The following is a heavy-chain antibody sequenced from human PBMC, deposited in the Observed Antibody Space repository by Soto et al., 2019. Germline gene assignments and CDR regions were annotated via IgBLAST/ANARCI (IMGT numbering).Heavy chain of an antibody. V-gene: IGHV4-39*01. D-gene: IGHD6-6*01. CDR2: IYYDGNT. Sequence: PSETLSLTCSVSGASISSSSFYWGWIRQPPGKGLESIANIYYDGNTYYNPSLKSRVTISVDTSKNQFSLKLSSVTAADTAVYYCVRSHIVPRLFMYPYDYWGQGTLVTVSS. J-gene: IGHJ4*02. CDR3: VRSHIVPRLFMYPYDY. CDR1: GASISSSSFY.